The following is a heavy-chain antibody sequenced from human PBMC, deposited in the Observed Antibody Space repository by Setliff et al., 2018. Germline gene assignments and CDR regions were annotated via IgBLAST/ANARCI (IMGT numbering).Heavy chain of an antibody. CDR2: ISSSSSYI. CDR1: GFTFSSYS. CDR3: ARALDSSGYYHAFDI. V-gene: IGHV3-21*01. D-gene: IGHD3-22*01. Sequence: KTGGSLRLSCAASGFTFSSYSMNWVRQAPGKGLEWVSSISSSSSYIYYADSVKGRFTISRDNAKNSLYLQMNSLRAEDTAVYYCARALDSSGYYHAFDIWGQGTMVTVSS. J-gene: IGHJ3*02.